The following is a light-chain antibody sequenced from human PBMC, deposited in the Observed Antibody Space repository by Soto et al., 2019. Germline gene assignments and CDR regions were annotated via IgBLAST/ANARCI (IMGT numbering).Light chain of an antibody. CDR3: LPYNKWTT. J-gene: IGKJ1*01. CDR2: DAS. Sequence: IQMTQSPSTLSATAGDRVTITCRASQSISSWLAWYQQKPGKAPKLLIYDASSLESGVPSRFSGSGSGTEFTLTICSLQSEDFGVYFCLPYNKWTTFCEVGKVDI. V-gene: IGKV1-5*01. CDR1: QSISSW.